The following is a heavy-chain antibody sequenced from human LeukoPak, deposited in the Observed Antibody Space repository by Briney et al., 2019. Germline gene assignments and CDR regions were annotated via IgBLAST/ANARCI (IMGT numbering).Heavy chain of an antibody. D-gene: IGHD2-15*01. CDR3: ARHRCSGGSCYPMNWFDP. CDR2: IHYSGST. V-gene: IGHV4-39*01. J-gene: IGHJ5*02. CDR1: GGSISSNSYY. Sequence: SETLSLTCTVSGGSISSNSYYWGWIRQPPGKGLEWIGSIHYSGSTYYNPSLKSRVTISIDTSKNQFSLKLSSVTAADTAVYYCARHRCSGGSCYPMNWFDPWGQGTLVTVSS.